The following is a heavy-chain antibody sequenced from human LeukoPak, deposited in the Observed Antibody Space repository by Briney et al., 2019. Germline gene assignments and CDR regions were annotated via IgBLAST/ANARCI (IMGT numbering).Heavy chain of an antibody. Sequence: GGSLRLSCAASGFTFSSYAMSWVRQAPGKGLEWVSVIYSGGSTYYADSVKGRFTISRDNSKNTLYLQMNSLRAEDTAVYYCASSKTVTTYYDALDIWGQGTMVTVSS. V-gene: IGHV3-53*01. CDR2: IYSGGST. CDR3: ASSKTVTTYYDALDI. J-gene: IGHJ3*02. D-gene: IGHD4-17*01. CDR1: GFTFSSYA.